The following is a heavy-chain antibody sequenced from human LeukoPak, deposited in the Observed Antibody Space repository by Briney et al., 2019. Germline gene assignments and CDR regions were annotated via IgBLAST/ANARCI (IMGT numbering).Heavy chain of an antibody. CDR2: MNPNSGNT. CDR3: ARRGSGSYYNVSYYYYYYMDV. CDR1: GYTFTRYD. D-gene: IGHD3-10*01. J-gene: IGHJ6*03. Sequence: ASVKVSCKASGYTFTRYDINWVRQATGQGLEWMGWMNPNSGNTGYAQKFQGRVTMTRNTSISTAYMELSSLRSEDTAVYYCARRGSGSYYNVSYYYYYYMDVWGKGTTVTVSS. V-gene: IGHV1-8*01.